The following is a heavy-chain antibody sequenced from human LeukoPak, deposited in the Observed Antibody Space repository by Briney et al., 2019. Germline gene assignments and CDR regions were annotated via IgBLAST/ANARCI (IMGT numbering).Heavy chain of an antibody. J-gene: IGHJ4*02. CDR3: ARATLTHYYFDY. V-gene: IGHV1-2*02. CDR1: GYTFTDYY. Sequence: ASVKVSCKASGYTFTDYYIHWVREAPGQGLEWMGWINPNSGGTDYAQNFQGRVTMTRDTSISTAYMELSRLTSDDTAVYYCARATLTHYYFDYWGQGTLVTVSS. CDR2: INPNSGGT. D-gene: IGHD4-17*01.